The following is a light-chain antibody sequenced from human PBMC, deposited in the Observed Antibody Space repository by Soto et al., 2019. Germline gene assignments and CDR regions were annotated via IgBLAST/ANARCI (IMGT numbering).Light chain of an antibody. CDR3: QQYSFYST. CDR1: QTISNR. J-gene: IGKJ1*01. CDR2: DAS. V-gene: IGKV1-5*01. Sequence: DIQMTQSPSTLPASVEETVTITCRASQTISNRLAWYQQKPGKAPKLLVYDASSLVGGAPSRFSGSGSGTEFTLTISSLQPDDFATYYCQQYSFYSTFGQGTKVDIK.